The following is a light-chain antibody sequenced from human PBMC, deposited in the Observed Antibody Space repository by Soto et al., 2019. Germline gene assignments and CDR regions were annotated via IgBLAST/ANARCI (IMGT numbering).Light chain of an antibody. CDR1: QAISNY. J-gene: IGKJ4*01. Sequence: IQLTQSPSSLSASVGDRVTITCRASQAISNYLAWYQQKPGKAPKLLIYGASTLQGGVPSRFSGSGSGTDFTLTINGLQPEDFATYYGQQLSRYPPLTFGGGTKVEI. CDR2: GAS. V-gene: IGKV1-9*01. CDR3: QQLSRYPPLT.